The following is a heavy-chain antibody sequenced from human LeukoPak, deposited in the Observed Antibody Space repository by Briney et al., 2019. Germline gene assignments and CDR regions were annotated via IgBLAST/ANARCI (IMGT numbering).Heavy chain of an antibody. CDR2: IYYSGST. Sequence: SETLSLTCTVSGGSISSYYWSWIRQPPGKGLEWIGYIYYSGSTNYSPSLKSRVTISVDTSKNQFSLKLSSVTAADTAVYYCATIDYGDSRLGMDVWGQGTTVTVSS. V-gene: IGHV4-59*01. CDR1: GGSISSYY. D-gene: IGHD4-17*01. J-gene: IGHJ6*02. CDR3: ATIDYGDSRLGMDV.